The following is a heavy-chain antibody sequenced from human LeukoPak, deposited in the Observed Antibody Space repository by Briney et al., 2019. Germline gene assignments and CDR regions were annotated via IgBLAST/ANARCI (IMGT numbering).Heavy chain of an antibody. Sequence: ASVKVSCKASGYTFTGYYMHWVRQAPGQGLGWMGWTNPNSGGRNYAQKFQGWVTRTRDTSISTAYMELSRLRSDDTAVYYCARSYYDSSGPYWWGPFDYWGQGTLVTVSS. V-gene: IGHV1-2*04. CDR2: TNPNSGGR. J-gene: IGHJ4*02. D-gene: IGHD3-22*01. CDR1: GYTFTGYY. CDR3: ARSYYDSSGPYWWGPFDY.